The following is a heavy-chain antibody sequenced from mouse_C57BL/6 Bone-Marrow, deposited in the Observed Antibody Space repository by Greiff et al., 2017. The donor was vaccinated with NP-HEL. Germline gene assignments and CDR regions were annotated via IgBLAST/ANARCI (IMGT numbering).Heavy chain of an antibody. V-gene: IGHV1-81*01. CDR2: IYPRSGNT. D-gene: IGHD1-1*01. CDR1: GYTFTSYG. CDR3: AEGIYYYPYWYFDV. J-gene: IGHJ1*03. Sequence: QVHVKQSGAELARPGASVKLSCKASGYTFTSYGISWVKQRTGQGLEWIGEIYPRSGNTYYNEKFKGKATLTADKSSSTAYMELRSLTSEDSAVYFCAEGIYYYPYWYFDVWGTGTTVTVSS.